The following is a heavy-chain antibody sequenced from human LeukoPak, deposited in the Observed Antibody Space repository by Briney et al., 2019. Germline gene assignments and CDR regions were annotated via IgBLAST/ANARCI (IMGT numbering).Heavy chain of an antibody. CDR3: ARTTEGYCRGRSCYSYYYYMDV. J-gene: IGHJ6*03. D-gene: IGHD2-15*01. V-gene: IGHV4-59*01. CDR1: GGSISSYY. Sequence: SETLSLTCTVSGGSISSYYWSWIRQPPGKGLEWIGYIYYSGSTNYNPSLKSRVTISVDTSKNQFSLKLSSVTAADTAVYYCARTTEGYCRGRSCYSYYYYMDVWGKGTTVTISS. CDR2: IYYSGST.